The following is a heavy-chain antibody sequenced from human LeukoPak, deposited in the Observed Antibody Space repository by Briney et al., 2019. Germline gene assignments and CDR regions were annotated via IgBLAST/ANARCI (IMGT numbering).Heavy chain of an antibody. CDR3: ARPHSIAAAGTKACC. V-gene: IGHV3-48*03. CDR1: GFTFSSYE. CDR2: ISSSGSTI. Sequence: TGGSLRLSCAASGFTFSSYEMDWVRQAPGKGLEWVSYISSSGSTIYYADSVKGRFTISRDNAKNSLYLQMNSLRAEDTAVYYCARPHSIAAAGTKACCWGQGTLVTVSS. J-gene: IGHJ4*02. D-gene: IGHD6-13*01.